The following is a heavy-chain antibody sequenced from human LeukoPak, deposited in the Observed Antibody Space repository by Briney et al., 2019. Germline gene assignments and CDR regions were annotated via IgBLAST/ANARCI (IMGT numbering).Heavy chain of an antibody. V-gene: IGHV1-46*01. J-gene: IGHJ4*02. CDR1: GYTFTSYY. Sequence: VASVKVSCKASGYTFTSYYMHWVRQAPGQGLEWMGIINPSGGSTSYAQKFQGRVTMTRDTSISTAYMELSRLRSDDTAVYYCAREEERIAIFGVTNSRFDYWGQGTLVTVSS. CDR2: INPSGGST. D-gene: IGHD3-3*01. CDR3: AREEERIAIFGVTNSRFDY.